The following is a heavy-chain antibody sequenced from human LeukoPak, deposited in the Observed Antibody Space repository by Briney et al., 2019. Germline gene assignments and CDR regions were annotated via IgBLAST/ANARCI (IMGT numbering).Heavy chain of an antibody. CDR3: ARGRDSRGYQFMGFDS. J-gene: IGHJ4*02. CDR2: IYYSGST. Sequence: SETLPLTCTVSGDSISSSGYYWGWIRQPPGKGLEWIGSIYYSGSTYYNPSLKSRVTISVDTSKNQFSLKLSSVTAADTAVYYCARGRDSRGYQFMGFDSWGQGTLVTVSS. CDR1: GDSISSSGYY. V-gene: IGHV4-39*07. D-gene: IGHD3-22*01.